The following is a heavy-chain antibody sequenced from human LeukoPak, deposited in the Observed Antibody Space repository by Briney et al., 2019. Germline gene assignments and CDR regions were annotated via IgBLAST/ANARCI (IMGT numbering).Heavy chain of an antibody. CDR1: GGSVSSSSYY. D-gene: IGHD2-2*01. CDR3: ARYPHCSSTDCYVT. J-gene: IGHJ4*02. Sequence: PSETLSLTCTVSGGSVSSSSYYWSWIRQPPGKGLEWIGYLSYSGSTNYNPSLKSRVSISVDTSKNQFSLKLSSVTAADTAVYYRARYPHCSSTDCYVTWGQGTLVIVPA. V-gene: IGHV4-61*01. CDR2: LSYSGST.